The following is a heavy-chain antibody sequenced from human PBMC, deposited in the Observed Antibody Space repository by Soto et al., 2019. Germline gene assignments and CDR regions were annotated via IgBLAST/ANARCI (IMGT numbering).Heavy chain of an antibody. Sequence: QVQLQQWGAGLLKPSETLSLTCAVYGGSFSGYYWSWIRQPPGKGLEWMGEINPSGSTNYNPYLKSRVTISVDTSKNQFSLKLSSVTAAETAVYYCARDVRCVSGGSCYHYYYYYGMDVWGQGTTVTVSS. CDR2: INPSGST. J-gene: IGHJ6*02. CDR3: ARDVRCVSGGSCYHYYYYYGMDV. V-gene: IGHV4-34*01. CDR1: GGSFSGYY. D-gene: IGHD2-15*01.